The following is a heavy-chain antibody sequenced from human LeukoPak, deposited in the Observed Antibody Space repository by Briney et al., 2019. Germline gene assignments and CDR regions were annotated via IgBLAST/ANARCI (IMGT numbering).Heavy chain of an antibody. V-gene: IGHV3-11*04. J-gene: IGHJ4*02. CDR3: ASERPSSSWYDY. D-gene: IGHD6-13*01. CDR2: ISSSGSTI. Sequence: GGSLRLSCAASGFTFSDYYMSWIRQAPGKGLEWVSYISSSGSTIYYADSVKGRFTISRDNAKNSLYLQMNSLRAEDTAVYYCASERPSSSWYDYWGQGTLVTVSS. CDR1: GFTFSDYY.